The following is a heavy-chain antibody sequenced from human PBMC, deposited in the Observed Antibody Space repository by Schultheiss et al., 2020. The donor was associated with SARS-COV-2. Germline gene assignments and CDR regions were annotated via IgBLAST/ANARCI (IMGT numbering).Heavy chain of an antibody. CDR1: GFTFSSYA. Sequence: GGSLRLSCAASGFTFSSYAMSWVRQAPGKGLEWVAVIWYDGSHRYYADSVRGRFTISRDNSKNTLFLQLNSLRAEDTAVYYCASINWGELNYWGQGAPVTVSS. J-gene: IGHJ4*02. V-gene: IGHV3-33*08. CDR2: IWYDGSHR. CDR3: ASINWGELNY. D-gene: IGHD7-27*01.